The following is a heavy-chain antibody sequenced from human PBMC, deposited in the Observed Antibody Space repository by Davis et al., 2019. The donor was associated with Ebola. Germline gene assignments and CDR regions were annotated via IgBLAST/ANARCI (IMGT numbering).Heavy chain of an antibody. CDR2: INPNSGGT. Sequence: SVKVSCKASGFTFRSFAMNWVRQAPGQGLEWMGRINPNSGGTNYAQKFQGRVTITADKSTSTAYMELSSLRSEDTAVYYCARCCWVRGKPYYYGMDVWGQGTTVTVSS. D-gene: IGHD3-10*01. CDR1: GFTFRSFA. J-gene: IGHJ6*02. V-gene: IGHV1-69*10. CDR3: ARCCWVRGKPYYYGMDV.